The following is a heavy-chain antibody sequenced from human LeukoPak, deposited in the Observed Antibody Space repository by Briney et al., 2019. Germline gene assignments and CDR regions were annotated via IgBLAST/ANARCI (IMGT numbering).Heavy chain of an antibody. CDR2: ISWNSGSI. CDR1: GFTFDDYA. V-gene: IGHV3-9*01. Sequence: PGGSLRLSCAASGFTFDDYAMHWVRHAPGKGLEWVSGISWNSGSIGYADSVKGRFTISRDNAKNSLYLQMNSLRAEDTALYYCAKAAHSSSWYRFHYYYYMDVWGKGTTVTISS. CDR3: AKAAHSSSWYRFHYYYYMDV. D-gene: IGHD6-13*01. J-gene: IGHJ6*03.